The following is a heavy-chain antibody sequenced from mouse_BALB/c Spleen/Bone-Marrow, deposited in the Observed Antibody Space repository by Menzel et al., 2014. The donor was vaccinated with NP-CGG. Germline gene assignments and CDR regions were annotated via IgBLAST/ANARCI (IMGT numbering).Heavy chain of an antibody. J-gene: IGHJ3*01. D-gene: IGHD1-1*01. CDR2: IDPANGNT. V-gene: IGHV14-3*02. CDR3: AKYFYGSSLFAY. Sequence: VQLQQSGAELVKPGASVKLSCTASGFNIKDTYMHWVKQRPEQGLEWIGRIDPANGNTKYDPKFQGKATITADTSSNPAYLQLSSLTSEDPAVYYCAKYFYGSSLFAYWGQGTLVTVSA. CDR1: GFNIKDTY.